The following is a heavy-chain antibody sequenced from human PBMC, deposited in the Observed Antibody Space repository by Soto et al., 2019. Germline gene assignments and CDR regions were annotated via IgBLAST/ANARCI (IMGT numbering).Heavy chain of an antibody. V-gene: IGHV3-11*01. CDR2: ISSSAGTI. D-gene: IGHD6-19*01. Sequence: QVQLVESGGGLVKPGGFLRRSCAASGFTFSDHYMSWIRQAPGKVLECVSQISSSAGTIYYADSVKCRFTISRDNSKNSLYLQMDGLRADDTAVYYCVRESDESAVAGEFDFWGRGTLVTVSS. CDR3: VRESDESAVAGEFDF. J-gene: IGHJ4*02. CDR1: GFTFSDHY.